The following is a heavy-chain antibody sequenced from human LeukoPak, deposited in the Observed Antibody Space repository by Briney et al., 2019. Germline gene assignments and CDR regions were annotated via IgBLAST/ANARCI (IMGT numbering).Heavy chain of an antibody. CDR1: GGSISGYY. Sequence: PSETLSLTCTVSGGSISGYYWSWIRQPPGKGLEWIGYINYTGSTNYNPSLKRRLTISVDTSKNQFSLKLSSVTAADTAVYYCARNSGGWHDFDYWGQGTLVTVSS. CDR3: ARNSGGWHDFDY. V-gene: IGHV4-59*01. D-gene: IGHD6-19*01. J-gene: IGHJ4*02. CDR2: INYTGST.